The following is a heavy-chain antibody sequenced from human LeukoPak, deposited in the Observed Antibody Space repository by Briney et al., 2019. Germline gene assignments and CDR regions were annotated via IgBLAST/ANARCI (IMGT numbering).Heavy chain of an antibody. Sequence: SETLSLTCTVSGGSISNYYWWWIRQPPGKGLEWIGYIYYSGSTNYNPSLKSRVTISVDTSKNQFSLKLSSVTAADTAVYYCARRHCTNGVCPTDYWGQGTLVTVSS. CDR3: ARRHCTNGVCPTDY. CDR1: GGSISNYY. V-gene: IGHV4-59*08. CDR2: IYYSGST. J-gene: IGHJ4*02. D-gene: IGHD2-8*01.